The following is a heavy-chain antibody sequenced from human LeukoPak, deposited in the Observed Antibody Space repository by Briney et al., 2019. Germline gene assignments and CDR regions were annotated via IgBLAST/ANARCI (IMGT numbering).Heavy chain of an antibody. D-gene: IGHD3-3*01. CDR1: GGSFSGYY. CDR2: INHSGST. J-gene: IGHJ1*01. CDR3: ARDGITIFGVVIKAEYFQH. V-gene: IGHV4-34*01. Sequence: SETLSLTCAVYGGSFSGYYWSWIRQPPGKGLEWIGEINHSGSTNYNPSLKSRVTMSVDTSKNQFSLKLSSVTAADTAVYYCARDGITIFGVVIKAEYFQHWGQGTLVTVSS.